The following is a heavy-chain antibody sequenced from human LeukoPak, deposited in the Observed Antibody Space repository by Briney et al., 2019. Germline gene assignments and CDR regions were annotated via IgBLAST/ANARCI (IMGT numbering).Heavy chain of an antibody. CDR2: MFYSGIT. J-gene: IGHJ4*02. Sequence: SETLSLTCTVSNGSISSTNYWDWIRQSPGEGLEWIGSMFYSGITYYNPSLKSRVTISIDTSKNQFSLKLSSLTAADTAVYYCARAARWDSYHYYDSSGYPAHIDYWGQGTLVTVSS. CDR3: ARAARWDSYHYYDSSGYPAHIDY. CDR1: NGSISSTNY. V-gene: IGHV4-39*01. D-gene: IGHD3-22*01.